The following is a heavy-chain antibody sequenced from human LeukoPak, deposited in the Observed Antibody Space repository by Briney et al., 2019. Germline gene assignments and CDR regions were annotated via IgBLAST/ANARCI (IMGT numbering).Heavy chain of an antibody. V-gene: IGHV1-69*01. J-gene: IGHJ4*02. CDR3: ASAVDTAHSRTKYYFDY. Sequence: SVKVSCKASGGTFSSYAISWVRQAPGQGLEWMGGIIPIFGTANYAQRFQGRVTITADESTSTAYMELSSLRSEDTAVYYCASAVDTAHSRTKYYFDYWGQGTLVTVSS. CDR1: GGTFSSYA. D-gene: IGHD5-18*01. CDR2: IIPIFGTA.